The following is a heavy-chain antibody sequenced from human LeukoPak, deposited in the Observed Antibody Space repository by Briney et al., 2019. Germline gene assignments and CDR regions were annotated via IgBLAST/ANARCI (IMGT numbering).Heavy chain of an antibody. J-gene: IGHJ4*02. CDR2: ISSSSSYI. CDR3: ARDPYYYGSGNIVSAIDDY. D-gene: IGHD3-10*01. Sequence: GGSLRLSCAASGFTFSSYSMNWVRQAPGKGLEWVSSISSSSSYIYYADSVKGRFTISRDNAKNSLYLQMNSLRAEDTAVYYCARDPYYYGSGNIVSAIDDYWGQGTLVTVSS. V-gene: IGHV3-21*01. CDR1: GFTFSSYS.